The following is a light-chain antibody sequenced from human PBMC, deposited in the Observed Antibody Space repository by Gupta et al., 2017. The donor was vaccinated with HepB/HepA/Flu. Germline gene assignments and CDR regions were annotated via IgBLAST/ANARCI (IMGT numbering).Light chain of an antibody. CDR3: CSYAGSSTFGV. J-gene: IGLJ2*01. V-gene: IGLV2-23*02. CDR2: EVS. Sequence: QSALPQPASVSGSPGPSITISCTGTSSDVGSYNLVSWYQQHPGKAPKLMIDEVSKRPSGVSNRFSGSKSGNTASLTISGLQAEDEADYYGCSYAGSSTFGVFGGGTKLTVL. CDR1: SSDVGSYNL.